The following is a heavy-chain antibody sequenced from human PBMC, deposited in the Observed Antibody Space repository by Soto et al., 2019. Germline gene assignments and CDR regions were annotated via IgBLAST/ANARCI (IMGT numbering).Heavy chain of an antibody. CDR1: GFTFSSYD. Sequence: GGSLRLSCAASGFTFSSYDMHWVRQATGKGLEWVSAIGTAGDTYYPGSVKGRFTISRENAKNSLYPQMNSLRAGDTAVYYCARAYQPLGSSGYYYGLNYWGQGTLVTVSS. J-gene: IGHJ4*02. CDR2: IGTAGDT. V-gene: IGHV3-13*01. CDR3: ARAYQPLGSSGYYYGLNY. D-gene: IGHD3-22*01.